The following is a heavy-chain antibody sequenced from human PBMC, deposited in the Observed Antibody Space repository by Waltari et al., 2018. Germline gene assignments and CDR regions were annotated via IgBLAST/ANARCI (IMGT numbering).Heavy chain of an antibody. D-gene: IGHD2-8*02. Sequence: EVQLLESGGGFVQPGGSLRLSCAASGFPFSNYGMTWVRQAPGKGVAGVAGINDSGASTHYADSVKGRFTISRDNSKNTVYLQMSSLRVEDTAVYYCAKELGVFDYWGQGTLVTVSS. CDR3: AKELGVFDY. V-gene: IGHV3-23*01. J-gene: IGHJ4*02. CDR1: GFPFSNYG. CDR2: INDSGAST.